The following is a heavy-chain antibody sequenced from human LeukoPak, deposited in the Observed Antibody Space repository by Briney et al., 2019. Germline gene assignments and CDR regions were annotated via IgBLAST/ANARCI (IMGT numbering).Heavy chain of an antibody. Sequence: PGGSLRLSCTASGFIFSDHYVDWVRQAPGKGLEWVSAISGSGDDTYYADSVKGRFTVSRDNSKNTVYLQMDSLRAEDTAVYYCAQEREGATLNWGQGTLVTVSS. CDR2: ISGSGDDT. CDR3: AQEREGATLN. D-gene: IGHD1-26*01. J-gene: IGHJ4*02. V-gene: IGHV3-23*01. CDR1: GFIFSDHY.